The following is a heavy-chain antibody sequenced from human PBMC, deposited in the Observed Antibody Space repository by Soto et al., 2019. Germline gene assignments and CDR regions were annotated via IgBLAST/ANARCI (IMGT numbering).Heavy chain of an antibody. CDR3: ARDRVWSVDYYGMDV. Sequence: ASVKVSCKASGYTFTSYGISWVRQPPGQGLEWMGWISAYNGNTNYAQKLQGRVTMTTDTSTSTAYMELRSLRSDDTAVYYCARDRVWSVDYYGMDVWGQGTTVTVSS. J-gene: IGHJ6*02. D-gene: IGHD2-8*02. V-gene: IGHV1-18*01. CDR2: ISAYNGNT. CDR1: GYTFTSYG.